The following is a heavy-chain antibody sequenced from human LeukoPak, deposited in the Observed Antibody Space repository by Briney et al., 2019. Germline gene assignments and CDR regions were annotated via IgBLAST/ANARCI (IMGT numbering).Heavy chain of an antibody. D-gene: IGHD3-9*01. V-gene: IGHV4-59*01. CDR2: IYYSGST. CDR1: GGSISYFY. J-gene: IGHJ4*02. Sequence: SETLSLTCTVSGGSISYFYWSWIRQPPGKGLEWIGYIYYSGSTNYNPSLKSRVTISVDTSKNQFSLKLSSVTAADTAVYYCARVQESQIDYYFDYWGQGTLVTVSS. CDR3: ARVQESQIDYYFDY.